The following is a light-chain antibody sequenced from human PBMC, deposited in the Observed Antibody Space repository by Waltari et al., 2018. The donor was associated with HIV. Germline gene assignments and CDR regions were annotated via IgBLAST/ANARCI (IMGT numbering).Light chain of an antibody. CDR3: AAWDDTRGGLWV. CDR1: SPNIGSNY. J-gene: IGLJ3*02. V-gene: IGLV1-47*01. Sequence: QSVLTQPPSTSGTPGQRVTISCFGSSPNIGSNYVYWYQQLPGTAPKLLIYRNNQRPSGVPDRFSGSKSGTSASLAISGLRSEDEGDYSCAAWDDTRGGLWVFGGGTKVTVL. CDR2: RNN.